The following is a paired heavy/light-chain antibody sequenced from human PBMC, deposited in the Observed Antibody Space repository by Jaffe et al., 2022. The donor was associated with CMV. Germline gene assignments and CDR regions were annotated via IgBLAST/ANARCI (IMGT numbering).Heavy chain of an antibody. CDR3: ARDNYYDTANYYGGRGAGLDV. Sequence: EVQLLDSGGGLVQPGGSLRLSCAASGFNFRNHAMAWVRQAPGKGLEWVSSISGNGVDTYYADSVQGRFTISRDNSKNTQYLQMNSLRADDTALYYCARDNYYDTANYYGGRGAGLDVWGQGTAVIVSS. V-gene: IGHV3-23*01. CDR2: ISGNGVDT. CDR1: GFNFRNHA. D-gene: IGHD3-22*01. J-gene: IGHJ6*02.
Light chain of an antibody. CDR3: QQYYSTPHT. V-gene: IGKV4-1*01. Sequence: DIVLTQSPDSLAVSLGERATINCKSSQNLLLTSNNAIYLAWYQHKPGQPPRLLIKWASARESGVPDRFSGSGFGTDFTLTISSLQAEDVAVYYCQQYYSTPHTFGRGTRVEIK. J-gene: IGKJ4*02. CDR1: QNLLLTSNNAIY. CDR2: WAS.